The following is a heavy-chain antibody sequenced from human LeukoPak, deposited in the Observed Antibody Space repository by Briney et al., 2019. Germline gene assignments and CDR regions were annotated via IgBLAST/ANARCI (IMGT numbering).Heavy chain of an antibody. Sequence: GGSLRLSCAASGLSFSTYSMHWVRQAPGKGLEWVSSIRCSSINRYYADSVKGRFTISRDNDKKSLYLQMNSLRAEDTAVYYCASVKWYYYDTSDYQTPDFRSGFDYWGQGTLVTVSS. J-gene: IGHJ4*02. CDR3: ASVKWYYYDTSDYQTPDFRSGFDY. D-gene: IGHD3-22*01. CDR1: GLSFSTYS. CDR2: IRCSSINR. V-gene: IGHV3-21*01.